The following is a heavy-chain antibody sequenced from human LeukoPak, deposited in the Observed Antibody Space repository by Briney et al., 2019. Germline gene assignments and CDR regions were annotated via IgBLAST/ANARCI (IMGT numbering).Heavy chain of an antibody. D-gene: IGHD3-22*01. J-gene: IGHJ6*02. CDR1: GYSFTSYW. CDR2: IYPGDSDT. CDR3: ARHGYYDSSGYYYYYYGMDV. Sequence: RESLQISCKGSGYSFTSYWIGWVRQMPGKGLEWMGIIYPGDSDTRYSPSFQGQVTISADKSISTAYLQWSSLKASDTAMYYCARHGYYDSSGYYYYYYGMDVWGQGTTVTVSS. V-gene: IGHV5-51*01.